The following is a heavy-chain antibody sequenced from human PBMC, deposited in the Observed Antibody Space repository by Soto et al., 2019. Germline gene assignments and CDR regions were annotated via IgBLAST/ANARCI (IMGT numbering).Heavy chain of an antibody. J-gene: IGHJ6*02. CDR3: AKDRKGSNYETEYYYYGMAV. CDR1: GFTFSSYG. Sequence: PGGSLRLSCAASGFTFSSYGMHWVRQAPGKGLEWVAVISYDGSNKYYADSVKGRFTISRDNSKNTLYLQMNSLRAEDTAVYYCAKDRKGSNYETEYYYYGMAVWCQGTTVTVSS. CDR2: ISYDGSNK. D-gene: IGHD4-4*01. V-gene: IGHV3-30*18.